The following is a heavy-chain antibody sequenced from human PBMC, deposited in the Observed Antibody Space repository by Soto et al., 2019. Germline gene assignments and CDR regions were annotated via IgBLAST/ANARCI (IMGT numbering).Heavy chain of an antibody. CDR3: AKALYYYDTTGYYYGFDY. Sequence: GGSLRLSCVASGFTFSSFAMNWVRQAPGKGLEWVSGISGSGDNTYYADSVKGRFTISRDNSKNTLFLQMDSLRDEDTAIYYCAKALYYYDTTGYYYGFDYWGRGTLVTVSS. CDR1: GFTFSSFA. CDR2: ISGSGDNT. V-gene: IGHV3-23*01. D-gene: IGHD3-22*01. J-gene: IGHJ4*02.